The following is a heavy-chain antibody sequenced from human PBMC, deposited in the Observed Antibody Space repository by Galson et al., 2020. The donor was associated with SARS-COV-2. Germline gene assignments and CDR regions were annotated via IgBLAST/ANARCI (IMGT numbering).Heavy chain of an antibody. CDR2: INHRGST. Sequence: SETLSLTCAVYGGSFSHYSWSWIRQPPGKGLEWIGEINHRGSTSYNPSLESRLTILVDTSKNQFSLKVDSVTAADTAVYYCARVQIIESVEYDSYCFDYWGQGTLVAVSS. V-gene: IGHV4-34*01. D-gene: IGHD3-16*01. J-gene: IGHJ4*02. CDR1: GGSFSHYS. CDR3: ARVQIIESVEYDSYCFDY.